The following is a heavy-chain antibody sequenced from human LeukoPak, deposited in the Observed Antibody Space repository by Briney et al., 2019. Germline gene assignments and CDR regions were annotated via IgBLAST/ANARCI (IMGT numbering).Heavy chain of an antibody. CDR2: IYHSGST. CDR3: ARADHFGSGYFDY. J-gene: IGHJ4*02. D-gene: IGHD3-3*02. V-gene: IGHV4-38-2*01. Sequence: SETLSLTCAVSGYSISSGYYWGWIRQPPGKGLEWIGSIYHSGSTYCNPSLKSRVTISADTSKNQFSLKLSSVTAADTAVYYCARADHFGSGYFDYWGQGTLVTVSP. CDR1: GYSISSGYY.